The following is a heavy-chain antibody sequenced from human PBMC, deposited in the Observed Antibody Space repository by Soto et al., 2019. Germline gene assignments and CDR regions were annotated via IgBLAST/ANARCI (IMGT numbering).Heavy chain of an antibody. CDR2: IIPIFGTA. D-gene: IGHD5-12*01. CDR3: ASNEMATIKGQLDY. V-gene: IGHV1-69*13. Sequence: ASVKVSCKASGGTFSSYAISWVRQAPGQGLEWMGGIIPIFGTANYAQKFQGRVTITAGESTSTAYMEPSSLRSEDTAVYYCASNEMATIKGQLDYWGQGTLVTVPS. CDR1: GGTFSSYA. J-gene: IGHJ4*02.